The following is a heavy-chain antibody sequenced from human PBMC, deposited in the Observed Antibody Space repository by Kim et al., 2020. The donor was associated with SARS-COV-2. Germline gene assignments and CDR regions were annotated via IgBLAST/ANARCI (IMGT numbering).Heavy chain of an antibody. V-gene: IGHV3-21*01. CDR2: SSSSSSYI. Sequence: GGSLRFSCAASGFTFSSYSMNWVRQAPGKGLEWVSSSSSSSSYIYYADSVKGRFTISRDNAKNSLYLQMNSLRAEDTAVYYCARDPGAGYSGSYYLLDYWGQGTLVTVSS. J-gene: IGHJ4*02. D-gene: IGHD1-26*01. CDR1: GFTFSSYS. CDR3: ARDPGAGYSGSYYLLDY.